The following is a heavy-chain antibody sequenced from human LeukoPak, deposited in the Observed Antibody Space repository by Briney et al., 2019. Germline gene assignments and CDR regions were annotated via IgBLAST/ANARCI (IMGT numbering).Heavy chain of an antibody. J-gene: IGHJ4*02. Sequence: GGPLRLSCAASGFTFSSYGMHWVRQAPGKGLEWVAVISYDGSNKYYADSVKGRFTISRDNSKNTLYLQMNSLRAEDTAVYYCAKGGRYCTNGVCWITDYWGQGTLVTVSS. CDR3: AKGGRYCTNGVCWITDY. CDR2: ISYDGSNK. D-gene: IGHD2-8*01. CDR1: GFTFSSYG. V-gene: IGHV3-30*18.